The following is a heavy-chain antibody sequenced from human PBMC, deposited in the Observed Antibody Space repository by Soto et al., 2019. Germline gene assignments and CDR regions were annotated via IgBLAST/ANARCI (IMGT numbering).Heavy chain of an antibody. CDR1: GYTFTGYY. D-gene: IGHD7-27*01. CDR2: INPNSGGT. CDR3: AGSLLGMRALIDY. J-gene: IGHJ4*02. Sequence: ASVKVSCKASGYTFTGYYMHWVRQAPGQGLEWMGWINPNSGGTNYAQKFQGRVTMTRDTSISTAYMELSRLRSDDTAVYYCAGSLLGMRALIDYWGQGTLVTVSS. V-gene: IGHV1-2*02.